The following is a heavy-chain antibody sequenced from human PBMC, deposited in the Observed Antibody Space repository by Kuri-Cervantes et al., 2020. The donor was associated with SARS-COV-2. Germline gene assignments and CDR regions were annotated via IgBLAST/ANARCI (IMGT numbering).Heavy chain of an antibody. Sequence: SCTVSGGSISSGSYYWSWIRQPAGKGLEWIGRIYTSGSTNYNPSLKSRVTISVDTSKNQFSLKLSSVTAADTAVYYCARGINGYFFFYYLDVWGKGTTVTVSS. D-gene: IGHD3-22*01. J-gene: IGHJ6*03. CDR3: ARGINGYFFFYYLDV. CDR2: IYTSGST. CDR1: GGSISSGSYY. V-gene: IGHV4-61*02.